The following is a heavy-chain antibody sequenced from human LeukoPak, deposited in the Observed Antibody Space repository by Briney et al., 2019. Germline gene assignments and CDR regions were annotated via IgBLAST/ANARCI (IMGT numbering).Heavy chain of an antibody. V-gene: IGHV1-69*04. Sequence: ASVKVSCKASGGTFSSYAISWVRQAPGQGLEWMGRIIPILGIANYAQKFQGRVTITADKSTSTAYMELSSLRFEDTAVYYCARGRRTGYNKNYYGMDVWGQGTTVTVSS. CDR1: GGTFSSYA. J-gene: IGHJ6*02. D-gene: IGHD5-24*01. CDR2: IIPILGIA. CDR3: ARGRRTGYNKNYYGMDV.